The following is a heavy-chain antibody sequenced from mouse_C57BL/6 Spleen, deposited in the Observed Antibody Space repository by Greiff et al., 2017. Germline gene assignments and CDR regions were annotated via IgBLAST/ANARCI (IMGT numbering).Heavy chain of an antibody. V-gene: IGHV1-64*01. CDR1: GYTFTSYW. D-gene: IGHD1-1*02. CDR2: IHPNSGST. CDR3: AKENYHAMDY. J-gene: IGHJ4*01. Sequence: QVQLKQPGAELVKPGASVKLSCKASGYTFTSYWMHWVKQRPGQGLEWIGMIHPNSGSTNYNEKFKSKATLTVDKSSSTAYMQLSSLTSEDSAVYYCAKENYHAMDYWGQGTSVTVSS.